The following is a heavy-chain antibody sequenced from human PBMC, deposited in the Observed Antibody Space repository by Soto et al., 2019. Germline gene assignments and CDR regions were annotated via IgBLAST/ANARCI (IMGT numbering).Heavy chain of an antibody. D-gene: IGHD5-18*01. CDR2: IIPIFGTV. CDR3: ARGRGSSYGFLFDY. Sequence: QVQLVQSGAEVKKPGSSVKVSCKASGGTFRSYAISWVRQAPGQGLEWMGGIIPIFGTVNYAQKFQGRVTITADKSTSTAYMDLSSLRSEDTAVYYCARGRGSSYGFLFDYWGQGTLVTVSS. V-gene: IGHV1-69*06. J-gene: IGHJ4*02. CDR1: GGTFRSYA.